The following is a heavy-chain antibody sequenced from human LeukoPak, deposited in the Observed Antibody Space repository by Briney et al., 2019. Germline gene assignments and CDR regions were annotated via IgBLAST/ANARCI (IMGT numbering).Heavy chain of an antibody. CDR3: ARAFLAVKDY. J-gene: IGHJ4*02. D-gene: IGHD6-19*01. CDR1: GYTFRTYG. Sequence: ASVKVSCKASGYTFRTYGIYWVRQAPGQGLEWMGWMNPNSGNTGYAQKFQGRVTMTRNTSISTAYMELSSLRSEDTAVYYCARAFLAVKDYWGQGTLVTVSS. CDR2: MNPNSGNT. V-gene: IGHV1-8*02.